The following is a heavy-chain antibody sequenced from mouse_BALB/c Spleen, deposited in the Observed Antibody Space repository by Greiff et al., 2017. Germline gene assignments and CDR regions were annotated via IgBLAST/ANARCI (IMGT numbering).Heavy chain of an antibody. CDR2: ISSGGST. V-gene: IGHV5-6-5*01. CDR3: ARGGDYYGN. D-gene: IGHD1-1*01. J-gene: IGHJ2*01. Sequence: EVQLVESGGGLVKPGGSLNLSCAASGFTFSSYAMSWVRQTPEKRLEWVASISSGGSTYYPDSVKGRFTISRDNARNILYLQMSSLRSEDTAMYYCARGGDYYGNWGQGTTLTVSS. CDR1: GFTFSSYA.